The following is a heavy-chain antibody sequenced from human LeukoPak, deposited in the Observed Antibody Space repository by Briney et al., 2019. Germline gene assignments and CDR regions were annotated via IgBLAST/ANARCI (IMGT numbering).Heavy chain of an antibody. CDR1: GGSISSYY. J-gene: IGHJ4*02. V-gene: IGHV4-4*07. CDR3: ARGSVAYCSGGSCYEDY. D-gene: IGHD2-15*01. CDR2: IYTSGST. Sequence: PETLSLTCTVSGGSISSYYWSWIRQPAGKGLEWIGRIYTSGSTNYNPSLKSRVTMSVDTSKNQFSLKLSSVTAADTAVYYCARGSVAYCSGGSCYEDYWGQGTLVTVSS.